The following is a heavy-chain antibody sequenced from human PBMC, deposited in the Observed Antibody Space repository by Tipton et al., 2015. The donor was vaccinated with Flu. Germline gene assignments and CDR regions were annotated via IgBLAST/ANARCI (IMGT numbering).Heavy chain of an antibody. J-gene: IGHJ4*02. Sequence: TLSLTCSVSGASIGSPYCWGWVRQPPGKGLEWIGNICPGSPYYNPSLKSRVTISVARSKNQFSLGLSSVTAADTAVYYCARSTYYYGSGSSDYWGQGTLVTVSS. CDR3: ARSTYYYGSGSSDY. V-gene: IGHV4-38-2*01. CDR2: ICPGSP. D-gene: IGHD3-10*01. CDR1: GASIGSPYC.